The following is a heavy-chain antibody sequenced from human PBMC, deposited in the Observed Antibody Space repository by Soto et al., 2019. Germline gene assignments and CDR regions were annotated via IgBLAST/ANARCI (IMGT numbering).Heavy chain of an antibody. D-gene: IGHD2-15*01. CDR1: GGSFSGYY. Sequence: PSETLSLTCAVYGGSFSGYYWSWIRQPPGKGLEWIGEINHSGSTNYNPSLKSRVTISVDTSKNQFSLKLSSVTAADTAVYYCARGRSRLSRPGICYFDYWGQGTLVTVSA. J-gene: IGHJ4*02. CDR3: ARGRSRLSRPGICYFDY. V-gene: IGHV4-34*01. CDR2: INHSGST.